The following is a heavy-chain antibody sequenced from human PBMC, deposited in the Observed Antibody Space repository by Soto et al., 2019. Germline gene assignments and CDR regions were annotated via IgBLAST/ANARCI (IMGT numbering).Heavy chain of an antibody. V-gene: IGHV1-3*01. CDR1: GYTFSSNA. CDR2: INAGNGNT. J-gene: IGHJ4*02. CDR3: ARWGGDKGYSYGPDY. D-gene: IGHD5-18*01. Sequence: ASVKVSCKASGYTFSSNAMHWVRQAPGQRLEWMGWINAGNGNTKYSQKFQGRVTITRDTSASTAYMELSSLRSEDTAVYYCARWGGDKGYSYGPDYWGQGTLVTVSS.